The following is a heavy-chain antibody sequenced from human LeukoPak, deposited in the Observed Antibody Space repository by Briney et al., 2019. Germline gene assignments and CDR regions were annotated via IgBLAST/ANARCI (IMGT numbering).Heavy chain of an antibody. D-gene: IGHD1-26*01. J-gene: IGHJ3*02. CDR1: GYTFDTST. CDR3: AREGEPDAFDI. Sequence: ASVKVSCKATGYTFDTSTIHWVRQAPGQGLEWMGWKSVYNDNTNYAQKFQGRVTMTTDTSTSTASMELRSLRSDDTAVYYCAREGEPDAFDIWGQGTMVTVSS. CDR2: KSVYNDNT. V-gene: IGHV1-18*01.